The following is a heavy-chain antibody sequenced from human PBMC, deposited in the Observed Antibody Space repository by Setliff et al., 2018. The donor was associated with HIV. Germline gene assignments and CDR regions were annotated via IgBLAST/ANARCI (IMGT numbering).Heavy chain of an antibody. D-gene: IGHD6-13*01. V-gene: IGHV4-34*01. J-gene: IGHJ1*01. CDR3: ASYSSSWTSFQH. CDR1: GGSFSGYY. CDR2: INHSGST. Sequence: PSETLSLTCAVYGGSFSGYYWSWIRQPPGKGLEWIGEINHSGSTNYNPSLKSRVTISVDTSKNQFSLKLSSVTAADTALYYCASYSSSWTSFQHWGQGTLVTAPQ.